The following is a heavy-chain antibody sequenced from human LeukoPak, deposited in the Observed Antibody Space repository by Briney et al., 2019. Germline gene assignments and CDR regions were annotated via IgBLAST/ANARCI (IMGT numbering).Heavy chain of an antibody. CDR2: ISSSSSYI. V-gene: IGHV3-21*01. Sequence: GGSLRLSCAASGFTFSSYSMNWVRQAPGKGLEWVSSISSSSSYIYYADSVKGRFTISRDNAKNSLYLQVNSLGAEDTAVYYCARDGLSVAAAGIYYFDYWGQGTLVTVSS. J-gene: IGHJ4*02. CDR1: GFTFSSYS. D-gene: IGHD6-13*01. CDR3: ARDGLSVAAAGIYYFDY.